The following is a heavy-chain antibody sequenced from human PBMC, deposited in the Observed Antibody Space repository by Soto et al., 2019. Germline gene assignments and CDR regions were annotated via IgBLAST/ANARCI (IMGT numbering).Heavy chain of an antibody. Sequence: PSETLSLTCAVYGGSFSGYYWSWIRQPPGKGLEWIGEINHSGSTNYNPSLKSRVTISVDTSKNQFSLKLSSVTAADTAVYYCARWGWNDYVWGSYRYNRYYYYGMDVWGQGTTVTVSS. CDR2: INHSGST. D-gene: IGHD3-16*02. CDR3: ARWGWNDYVWGSYRYNRYYYYGMDV. CDR1: GGSFSGYY. V-gene: IGHV4-34*01. J-gene: IGHJ6*02.